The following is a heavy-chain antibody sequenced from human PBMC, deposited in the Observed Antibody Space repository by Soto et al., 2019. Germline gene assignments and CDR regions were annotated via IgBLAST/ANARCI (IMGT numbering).Heavy chain of an antibody. CDR2: IYYSGST. V-gene: IGHV4-31*03. CDR3: ASDPKVGVAFDI. Sequence: SETLSLTCTVSGGSISSGGYYWSWIRQHPGKGLEWIGYIYYSGSTYYNPSLKSRVTISVDTSKNQFSLKLSSVTAADTAVYYCASDPKVGVAFDIWGQGTMVTVSS. CDR1: GGSISSGGYY. D-gene: IGHD1-26*01. J-gene: IGHJ3*02.